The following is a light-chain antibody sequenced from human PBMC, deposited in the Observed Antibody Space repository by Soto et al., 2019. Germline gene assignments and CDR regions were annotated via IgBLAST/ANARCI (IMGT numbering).Light chain of an antibody. CDR3: QSYDTSLSGYV. CDR1: SSNIGADYD. CDR2: ANN. J-gene: IGLJ1*01. V-gene: IGLV1-40*01. Sequence: QSVLTQPPSVSGAPGQRVTISCTGSSSNIGADYDIHWYQQVPGTAPNPLIYANNNRASGLPDRFSANKSGSSASLAITGLHDEDEDYYYCQSYDTSLSGYVFGPGTKLTVL.